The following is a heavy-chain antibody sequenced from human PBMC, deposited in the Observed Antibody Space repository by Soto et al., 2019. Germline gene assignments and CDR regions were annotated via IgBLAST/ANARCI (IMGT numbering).Heavy chain of an antibody. J-gene: IGHJ3*02. CDR2: INHSGST. Sequence: PSETLSLTCAVYGGSFSAYYWSWIRQPPGKGLEWIGEINHSGSTNYNPSLKSRVTISVDTSKNQFSLKLSSVTAADTAVYYCARGDGQGNFDFWSGYYGDFDIWGQGTMVTVSS. V-gene: IGHV4-34*01. D-gene: IGHD3-3*01. CDR3: ARGDGQGNFDFWSGYYGDFDI. CDR1: GGSFSAYY.